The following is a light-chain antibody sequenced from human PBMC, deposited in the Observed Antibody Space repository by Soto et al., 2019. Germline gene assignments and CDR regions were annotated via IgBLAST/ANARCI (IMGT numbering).Light chain of an antibody. Sequence: SYELTQPPSVSVAPGQTARITCGGNNIGSESVHWYQQRPGQAPVLVVYDDSDRPSGIPERFSGSNSANTATLPISRVEAGDEADYYCQVWYSSTDLYVFGSGTKVTVL. CDR3: QVWYSSTDLYV. CDR1: NIGSES. J-gene: IGLJ1*01. V-gene: IGLV3-21*02. CDR2: DDS.